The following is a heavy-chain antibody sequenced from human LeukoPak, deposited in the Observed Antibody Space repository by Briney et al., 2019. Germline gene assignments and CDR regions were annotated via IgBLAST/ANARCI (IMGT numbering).Heavy chain of an antibody. CDR1: GGSFSGYY. V-gene: IGHV4-34*01. J-gene: IGHJ4*02. CDR3: ARDGYDYVWGSYRTTPFDY. D-gene: IGHD3-16*01. CDR2: INHSGRT. Sequence: SETLSLTCAVSGGSFSGYYWTWIRQPPGKGLEWIGEINHSGRTNYNPSLKSRVTISVDTSKNQFSLKLSSVTAADTAVYYCARDGYDYVWGSYRTTPFDYWGQGTLVTVSS.